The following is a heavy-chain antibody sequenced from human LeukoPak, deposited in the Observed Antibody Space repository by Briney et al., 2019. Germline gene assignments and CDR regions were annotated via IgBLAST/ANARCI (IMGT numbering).Heavy chain of an antibody. V-gene: IGHV4-59*08. CDR3: ARSMVRGASFDP. CDR1: GGSISSYY. Sequence: SETLSLTCTVSGGSISSYYWSWIRQPPGKGLEWIGYIYYSGSTNYNPSLKSRVTISVDTSKNQFSLKLSSVTAADTAVYYCARSMVRGASFDPWGQGTLVTVSS. CDR2: IYYSGST. J-gene: IGHJ5*02. D-gene: IGHD3-10*01.